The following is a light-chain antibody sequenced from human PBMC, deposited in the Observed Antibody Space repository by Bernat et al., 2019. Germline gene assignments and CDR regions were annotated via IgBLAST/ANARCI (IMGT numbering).Light chain of an antibody. V-gene: IGLV3-1*01. CDR1: KLGNKF. CDR2: RDN. Sequence: SSELTQPPSVSVSPGQIARITCSGEKLGNKFTCWYQQKSGHSPVVLIYRDNIRPSGISERFSASHSGNTATLTITGTQPTDEADYYCQAWDSSAGFFGGGTKLTVL. J-gene: IGLJ2*01. CDR3: QAWDSSAGF.